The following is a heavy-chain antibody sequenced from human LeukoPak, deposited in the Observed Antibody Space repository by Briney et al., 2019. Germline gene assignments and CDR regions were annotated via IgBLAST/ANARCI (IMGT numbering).Heavy chain of an antibody. D-gene: IGHD1-26*01. CDR1: GFTFSSYW. Sequence: GGSLRLSCAASGFTFSSYWVTWVRQAPGKGLEWVANIKQDGSEKCYVDSVKGRFTISRDNAKNSLYLQMNSLRAEDTAVYYCARDDGGSYPTTLEYWGQGTLVTVSS. CDR2: IKQDGSEK. J-gene: IGHJ4*02. CDR3: ARDDGGSYPTTLEY. V-gene: IGHV3-7*01.